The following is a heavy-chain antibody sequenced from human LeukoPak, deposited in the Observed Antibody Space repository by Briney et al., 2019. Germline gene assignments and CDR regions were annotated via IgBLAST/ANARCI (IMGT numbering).Heavy chain of an antibody. CDR3: AQLGITMIGGV. CDR1: GFTFSSYS. D-gene: IGHD3-10*02. V-gene: IGHV3-48*04. J-gene: IGHJ6*04. CDR2: ISSSSRTI. Sequence: GWALRLSCAASGFTFSSYSMNWVRQAPGKGLEWVSYISSSSRTIYYAGSLRDRFAISRDNAKNALYLQMNSLTADDRAVYYCAQLGITMIGGVWGKGTTVTISS.